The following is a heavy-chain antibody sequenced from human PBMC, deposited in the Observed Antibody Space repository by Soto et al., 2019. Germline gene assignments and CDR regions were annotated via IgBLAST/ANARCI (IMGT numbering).Heavy chain of an antibody. CDR1: GGSISSSSSNW. CDR2: IYHSGTT. Sequence: QVQLQESGPGLVKPSGTLSLTCAVSGGSISSSSSNWWSWVRQPPGKGLEWIGEIYHSGTTRYNPSLKSRVPVVVDKPKSQFSLQLSSVTAADTAVYYCAKFGGDWAWGQGTLVTVSS. D-gene: IGHD2-21*02. CDR3: AKFGGDWA. J-gene: IGHJ4*02. V-gene: IGHV4-4*02.